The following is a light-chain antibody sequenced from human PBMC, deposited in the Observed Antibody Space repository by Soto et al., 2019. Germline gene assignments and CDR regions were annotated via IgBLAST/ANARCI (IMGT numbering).Light chain of an antibody. J-gene: IGKJ2*01. Sequence: EIVLTQSPDTLSLSPGERVTLSCRASQSVSSGSLAWYQQKPGQAPRLLIYGASSRATGIPDRFSGSGSGTDFSLSISRLEPEDFTVYYCQQYGSSPYTFGQGTKLEIK. CDR2: GAS. CDR3: QQYGSSPYT. V-gene: IGKV3-20*01. CDR1: QSVSSGS.